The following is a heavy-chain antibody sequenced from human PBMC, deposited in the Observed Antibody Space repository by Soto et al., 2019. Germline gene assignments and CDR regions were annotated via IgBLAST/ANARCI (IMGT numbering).Heavy chain of an antibody. Sequence: GASVKVSCKASGYTFTSYGITCVRQAPGQGHEWMGWISAYNGNTNYAQKLQGRVTMTTDTSTSTAYMELRSLRSDDTAVYYCAREMTRKDGYSYGLDYWGQGTLVTVSS. D-gene: IGHD5-18*01. CDR2: ISAYNGNT. V-gene: IGHV1-18*01. J-gene: IGHJ4*02. CDR1: GYTFTSYG. CDR3: AREMTRKDGYSYGLDY.